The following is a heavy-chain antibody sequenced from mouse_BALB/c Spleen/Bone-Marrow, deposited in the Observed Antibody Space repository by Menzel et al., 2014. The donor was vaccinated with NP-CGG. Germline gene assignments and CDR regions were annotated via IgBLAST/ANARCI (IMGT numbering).Heavy chain of an antibody. Sequence: VQLQQSGTVLARPGGSGKMSCKASGYTFTSYWMHWVKQRPGQGLEWIGTVYPGNSDTAYNQKFKGKAKLTAVTSTSTAYMELSSLTNEDSAVYYCTTLARNYFDYWGQGTTLTVSS. J-gene: IGHJ2*01. CDR2: VYPGNSDT. CDR1: GYTFTSYW. CDR3: TTLARNYFDY. D-gene: IGHD3-1*01. V-gene: IGHV1-5*01.